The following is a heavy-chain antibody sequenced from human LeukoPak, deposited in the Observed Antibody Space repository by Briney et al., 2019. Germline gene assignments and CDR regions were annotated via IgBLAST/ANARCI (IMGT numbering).Heavy chain of an antibody. CDR3: AKMVTATMRNWFDP. Sequence: GGSLRLSCAASGFTFSSYEMNWVRQAPGKGLEWVSYISSSGSTIHYADSVKGRFTISRDNAKNSLYLQMNSLRAEDTAVYYCAKMVTATMRNWFDPWGHGTQVTVSS. D-gene: IGHD2-21*02. CDR1: GFTFSSYE. CDR2: ISSSGSTI. V-gene: IGHV3-48*03. J-gene: IGHJ5*02.